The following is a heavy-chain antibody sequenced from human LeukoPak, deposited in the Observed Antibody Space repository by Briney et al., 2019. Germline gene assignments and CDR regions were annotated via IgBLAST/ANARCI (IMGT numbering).Heavy chain of an antibody. J-gene: IGHJ4*02. CDR1: GYTFTSYG. V-gene: IGHV1-18*01. Sequence: EASVKVSCKASGYTFTSYGISWVRQAPGQGLEWMGWISAYNGNTNYAQKLQGRVTMTTDTSTSTAYMELRSLRSDDTAVYYCARDAPMGGSYRIDYLGQGTLVTVSS. CDR3: ARDAPMGGSYRIDY. D-gene: IGHD1-26*01. CDR2: ISAYNGNT.